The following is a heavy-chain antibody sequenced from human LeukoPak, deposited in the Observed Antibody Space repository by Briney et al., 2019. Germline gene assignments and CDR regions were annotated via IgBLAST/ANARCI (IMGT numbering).Heavy chain of an antibody. V-gene: IGHV4-61*02. CDR2: IYTSGST. J-gene: IGHJ3*02. Sequence: TLSLTCTVSGGSISSGSYYWSWIRQPAGKGLEWIGRIYTSGSTNYNPSLKSRVTISVDTSKNQFSLKLSSVTAADTAVYYCARGLNGYCSSTSCQRAFDIWGQGTMVTVSS. CDR1: GGSISSGSYY. CDR3: ARGLNGYCSSTSCQRAFDI. D-gene: IGHD2-2*01.